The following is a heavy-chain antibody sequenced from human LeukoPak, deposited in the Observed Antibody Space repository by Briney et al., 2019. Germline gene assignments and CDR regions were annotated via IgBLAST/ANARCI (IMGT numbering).Heavy chain of an antibody. Sequence: ASETLSLTCTVSGGTISSYYWSWIRQPPGKGLEWIGYIYYSGSTNYNPSLKSRVTISVDTSKNQFSLKLSSVTAADTAVYYCARGVDTIFVLPAFDIWGQGTMVTVSS. V-gene: IGHV4-59*01. CDR3: ARGVDTIFVLPAFDI. CDR2: IYYSGST. J-gene: IGHJ3*02. D-gene: IGHD3-3*01. CDR1: GGTISSYY.